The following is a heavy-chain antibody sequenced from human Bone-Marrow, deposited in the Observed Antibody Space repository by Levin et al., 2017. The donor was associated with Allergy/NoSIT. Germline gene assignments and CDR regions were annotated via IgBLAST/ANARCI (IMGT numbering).Heavy chain of an antibody. CDR2: IYYSGST. V-gene: IGHV4-59*01. CDR3: ARGSDNYDSSGYYFDY. J-gene: IGHJ4*02. CDR1: GGSISSYY. D-gene: IGHD3-22*01. Sequence: SETLSLTCTVSGGSISSYYWSWIRQPPGKGLEWIGYIYYSGSTNYNPSLKSRVTISVDTSKNQFSLKLSSVTAADTAVYYCARGSDNYDSSGYYFDYWGQGTLVTVSS.